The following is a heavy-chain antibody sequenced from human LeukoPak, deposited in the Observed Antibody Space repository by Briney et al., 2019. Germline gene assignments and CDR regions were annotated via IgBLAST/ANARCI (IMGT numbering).Heavy chain of an antibody. CDR3: ARLNSGGRRGIAAATYYFDY. CDR2: IYYSGST. V-gene: IGHV4-59*12. CDR1: GGSISSYY. J-gene: IGHJ4*02. D-gene: IGHD6-13*01. Sequence: SETLSLTCTVSGGSISSYYWSWIRQPPGKGLEWIRYIYYSGSTNYNPSLKSRVTISVDTSKNQFSLKLSSVTAADTAVYYCARLNSGGRRGIAAATYYFDYWGQGTLVTVSS.